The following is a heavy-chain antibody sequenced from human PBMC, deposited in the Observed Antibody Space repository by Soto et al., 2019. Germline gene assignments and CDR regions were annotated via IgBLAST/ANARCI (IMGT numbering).Heavy chain of an antibody. D-gene: IGHD3-10*01. Sequence: GESLKISCKGSGYSFTSYWIGWVRQMPGKGLEWMGIIYPGDSDTRYSPSFKGQVTISADRSISTAYLQWGSLKASDTAMYYCARHMIRGVLTPNFAYWGQGTLVTVSS. V-gene: IGHV5-51*01. CDR3: ARHMIRGVLTPNFAY. CDR2: IYPGDSDT. CDR1: GYSFTSYW. J-gene: IGHJ4*02.